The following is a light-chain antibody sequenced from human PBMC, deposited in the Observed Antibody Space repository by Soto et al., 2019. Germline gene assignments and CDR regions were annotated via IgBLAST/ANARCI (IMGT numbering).Light chain of an antibody. J-gene: IGKJ1*01. CDR3: QQYNNWPGWA. Sequence: EIVMTQSPVTLSVSPGERVTLSCRASQSVSSNLAWYQQKPGQAPRLLICGASTRATGIPARFSGSGSGTEFTLSISSLQSEDFAVYYCQQYNNWPGWAFGQGTKVE. V-gene: IGKV3-15*01. CDR1: QSVSSN. CDR2: GAS.